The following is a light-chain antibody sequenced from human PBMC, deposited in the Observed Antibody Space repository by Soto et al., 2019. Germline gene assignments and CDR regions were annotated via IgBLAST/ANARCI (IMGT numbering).Light chain of an antibody. CDR3: QQYNNWPPSIT. CDR2: GAS. Sequence: EIVMTQSPTILSVSPGERATLSCRSSQSVSNNYLAWYQQKPGQAPRLLIYGASTRATGIPARFSGSGSGTEFTLTISSLQSEDFAVYSCQQYNNWPPSITFGQGTRLEIK. V-gene: IGKV3-15*01. CDR1: QSVSNN. J-gene: IGKJ5*01.